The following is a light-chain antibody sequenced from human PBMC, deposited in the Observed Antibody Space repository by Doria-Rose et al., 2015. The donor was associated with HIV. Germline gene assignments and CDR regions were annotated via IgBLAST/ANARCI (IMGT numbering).Light chain of an antibody. CDR2: DRS. J-gene: IGKJ1*01. CDR1: QSFSSTY. CDR3: HQYGTSWT. Sequence: TQSPGTLSLSPGARATLSCMASQSFSSTYLAWYQQKPGQAPSLLIYDRSTRATGIPDRFSASGSGTDFTLTINGLEPEDFALYYCHQYGTSWTFGQGTKVEI. V-gene: IGKV3-20*01.